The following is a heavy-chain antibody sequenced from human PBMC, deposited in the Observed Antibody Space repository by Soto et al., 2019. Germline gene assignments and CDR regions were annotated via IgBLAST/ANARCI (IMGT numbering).Heavy chain of an antibody. V-gene: IGHV3-49*04. CDR1: GFSFSDYA. J-gene: IGHJ6*02. Sequence: PGGSLRLSCTASGFSFSDYAMSWVRQAPGKGLEWVGFIRSRTYGGTTDFAASVKGRFTISRDDSKSIAYLQMNSLQTEDTAVYYCSRGGGNYYYYGMDVWGQGTTVTVSS. D-gene: IGHD3-16*01. CDR2: IRSRTYGGTT. CDR3: SRGGGNYYYYGMDV.